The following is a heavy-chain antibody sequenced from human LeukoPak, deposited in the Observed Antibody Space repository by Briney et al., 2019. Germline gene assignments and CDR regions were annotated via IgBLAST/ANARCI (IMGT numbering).Heavy chain of an antibody. D-gene: IGHD6-13*01. CDR2: VFYTGST. V-gene: IGHV4-39*01. Sequence: SETLSLTCTVSGVSIISSNYYWGWFRQPPGKSLEWIASVFYTGSTRHNPPLKSRVTISIDTSKNEFSLNLSSVTAEDTAVYYCARRLGSSADGILKYYFDYWGQGTLVTVSS. J-gene: IGHJ4*02. CDR3: ARRLGSSADGILKYYFDY. CDR1: GVSIISSNYY.